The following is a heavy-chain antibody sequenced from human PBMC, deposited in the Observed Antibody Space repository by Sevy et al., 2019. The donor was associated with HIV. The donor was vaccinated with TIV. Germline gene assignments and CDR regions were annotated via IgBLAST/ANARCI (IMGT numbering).Heavy chain of an antibody. CDR1: GFTFGDYA. J-gene: IGHJ3*02. V-gene: IGHV3-49*03. D-gene: IGHD2-15*01. CDR3: TSRLYCSGGSCYSGDAFDI. Sequence: GGSLRLSCTASGFTFGDYAMSWFRQAPGKGLEWVGFIRSKAYGGTTEDAASVKGRFTISRDDSKSIAYLQMNSLKTEDTAVYYCTSRLYCSGGSCYSGDAFDIWGQGTMVTVSS. CDR2: IRSKAYGGTT.